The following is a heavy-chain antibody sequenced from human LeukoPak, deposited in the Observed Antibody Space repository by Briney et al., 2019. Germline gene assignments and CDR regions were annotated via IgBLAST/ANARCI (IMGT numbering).Heavy chain of an antibody. V-gene: IGHV3-23*01. J-gene: IGHJ6*02. CDR3: ARGAYYYYGMDV. CDR2: ISGSGGST. Sequence: PGGSLRLSCAASGFTFSSYAMSWVRQAPGKGLEWVSAISGSGGSTYYADSVKGRFTISRDNAKNSLYLQMNSLRAEDTAVYYCARGAYYYYGMDVWGQGTTVTVSS. CDR1: GFTFSSYA.